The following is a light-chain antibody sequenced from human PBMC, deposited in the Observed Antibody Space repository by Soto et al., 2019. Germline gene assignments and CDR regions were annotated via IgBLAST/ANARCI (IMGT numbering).Light chain of an antibody. CDR3: QQHISWPLT. CDR2: DTS. V-gene: IGKV3-15*01. Sequence: EIVMTQSPATLSVSPGERATLSCRASQSVSSSLAWYQQKPGQAPRLLIYDTSTRATGFPARFSGSGSGTDFTLTISNLEPEDFAVYYCQQHISWPLTFGGGTKVDIK. CDR1: QSVSSS. J-gene: IGKJ4*01.